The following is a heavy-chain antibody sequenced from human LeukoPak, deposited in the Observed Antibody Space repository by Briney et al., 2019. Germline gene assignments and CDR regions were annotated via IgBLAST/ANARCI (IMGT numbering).Heavy chain of an antibody. CDR3: AKEGAVLGEYYYYYMDV. V-gene: IGHV3-30-3*01. D-gene: IGHD3-16*01. J-gene: IGHJ6*03. CDR1: GFTFSSYA. Sequence: GGSLRLSCAASGFTFSSYAMHWVRQAPGKGLEGVAVISYDGSNKYYADSVKGRFTVSRDNSNNTLYLQMNSLRGDDTAVYYCAKEGAVLGEYYYYYMDVWGKGTTVTVSS. CDR2: ISYDGSNK.